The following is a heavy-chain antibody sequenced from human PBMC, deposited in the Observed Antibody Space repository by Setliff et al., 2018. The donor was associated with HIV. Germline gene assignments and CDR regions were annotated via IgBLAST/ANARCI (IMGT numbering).Heavy chain of an antibody. CDR3: ARDGYSYGFFDY. CDR1: GFRFNIYA. J-gene: IGHJ4*02. D-gene: IGHD5-18*01. CDR2: ISGSGSTT. Sequence: GGSLRLSCAASGFRFNIYAMTWVRQAPGKGLQWVSSISGSGSTTNYADSVKGRFTISRDNAKNSLYLQMNSLRAEDTAVYYCARDGYSYGFFDYWGQGTLVTVSS. V-gene: IGHV3-21*01.